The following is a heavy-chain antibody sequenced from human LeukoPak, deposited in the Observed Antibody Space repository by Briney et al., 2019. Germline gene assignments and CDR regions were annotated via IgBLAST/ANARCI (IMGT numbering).Heavy chain of an antibody. CDR2: IYSGGST. J-gene: IGHJ4*02. Sequence: GGSLRLSCAASGFTVSSNYMSWVRQAPGKGLEWVSVIYSGGSTYYADSVKGRFTISRHNSKNTLYLQMDSLRDEDTAVYYCARGDFWSGYYTGLYWGQGTLVTVSS. V-gene: IGHV3-53*04. D-gene: IGHD3-3*01. CDR1: GFTVSSNY. CDR3: ARGDFWSGYYTGLY.